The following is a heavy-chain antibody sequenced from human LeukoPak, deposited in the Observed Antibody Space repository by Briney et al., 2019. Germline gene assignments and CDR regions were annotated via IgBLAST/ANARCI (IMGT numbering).Heavy chain of an antibody. J-gene: IGHJ6*02. CDR3: AREQLGNFWRGYFPYYYYGMDV. CDR1: GFTVSSNY. Sequence: PGGSLRLSCAASGFTVSSNYMSWVRQAPGKGLGWVSVIYRGGSTYYADSVKGRFTISRDNSKNTLYLQMNSLRAEDTAVYYCAREQLGNFWRGYFPYYYYGMDVWGQGTTVTVSS. D-gene: IGHD3-3*01. CDR2: IYRGGST. V-gene: IGHV3-66*01.